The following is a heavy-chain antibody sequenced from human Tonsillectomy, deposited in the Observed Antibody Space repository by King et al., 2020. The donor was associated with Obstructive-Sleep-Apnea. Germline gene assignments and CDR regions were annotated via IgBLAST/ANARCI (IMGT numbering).Heavy chain of an antibody. CDR3: AREWMGGQECVY. Sequence: VQLQESGPGLVKPSETLSLTCTVSGGSISSYYWNWIRQPPGKGLEWIGYIYYSGSTKYNPSLKSRVTISVDTSKNQFSLKLSSVTAADTAVYYCAREWMGGQECVYWGQGTLVTVSS. CDR1: GGSISSYY. J-gene: IGHJ4*02. CDR2: IYYSGST. D-gene: IGHD3-16*01. V-gene: IGHV4-59*01.